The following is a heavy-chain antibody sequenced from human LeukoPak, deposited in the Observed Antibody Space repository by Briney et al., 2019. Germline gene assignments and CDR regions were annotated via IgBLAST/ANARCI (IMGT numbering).Heavy chain of an antibody. CDR1: GGTFSSYA. V-gene: IGHV1-69*06. D-gene: IGHD3-9*01. Sequence: SVKVSCKASGGTFSSYAISWVRQAPGQGLEWMGGIIPIFGTANYAQKFQGRVTITADKSTSTAYMELSSLRSEDTAVYYCARDRPVDILTGYSVSGSDPWGQGTLVTVSS. CDR2: IIPIFGTA. J-gene: IGHJ5*02. CDR3: ARDRPVDILTGYSVSGSDP.